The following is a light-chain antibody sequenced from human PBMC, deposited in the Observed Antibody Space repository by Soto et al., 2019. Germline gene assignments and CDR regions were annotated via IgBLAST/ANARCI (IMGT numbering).Light chain of an antibody. CDR3: QQRDTWPPFT. CDR1: QTIRNH. J-gene: IGKJ3*01. Sequence: EIVLTQSPATLSFSLGERATLSCRASQTIRNHLAWYQQKPGQAPRLLIYDASNRATGIPARFSGGGSGTDFSLTISSLEPEDFAVYYCQQRDTWPPFTFGPGTTVDMK. V-gene: IGKV3-11*01. CDR2: DAS.